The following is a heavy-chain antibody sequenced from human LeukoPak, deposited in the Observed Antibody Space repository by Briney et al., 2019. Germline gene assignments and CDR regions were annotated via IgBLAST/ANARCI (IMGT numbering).Heavy chain of an antibody. CDR1: GGTFSSYA. Sequence: ASVKVSCKASGGTFSSYAISWVRQAPGQGLEWMGGIIPIFGTANYAQKFQGRVTITTVESTSTAYMELSSLRSEDTAVYYCARDLRYSSWGFDYWGQGTLVTVSS. J-gene: IGHJ4*02. D-gene: IGHD6-13*01. CDR2: IIPIFGTA. CDR3: ARDLRYSSWGFDY. V-gene: IGHV1-69*05.